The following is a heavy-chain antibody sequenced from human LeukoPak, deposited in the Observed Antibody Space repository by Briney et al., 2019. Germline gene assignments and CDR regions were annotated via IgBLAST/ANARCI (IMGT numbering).Heavy chain of an antibody. J-gene: IGHJ4*02. CDR2: IYPGDSDT. CDR1: GYSFTGYW. V-gene: IGHV5-51*01. D-gene: IGHD6-13*01. Sequence: GESLKISCKGSGYSFTGYWIAWVRQMPGKGLEWMGIIYPGDSDTRYNPSFQGQVTISVDKSISTAYLQWSSLEASDTAMYYCARQGSTSSWYKFDYWGQGTLVTVSS. CDR3: ARQGSTSSWYKFDY.